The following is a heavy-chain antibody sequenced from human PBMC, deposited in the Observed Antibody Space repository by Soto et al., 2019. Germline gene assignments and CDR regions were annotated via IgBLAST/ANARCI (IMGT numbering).Heavy chain of an antibody. CDR3: ARDLGGSSLYYFDY. D-gene: IGHD1-26*01. CDR1: GFTFSSYG. V-gene: IGHV3-21*01. J-gene: IGHJ4*02. Sequence: PGGSLRLSCAASGFTFSSYGIHWVRQAPGKGLEWVSSITSSGTYIYYANSAKGRFTVSRDNAKNSLYLQMNSLRAEDTAVYYCARDLGGSSLYYFDYWGPGTLVTVSS. CDR2: ITSSGTYI.